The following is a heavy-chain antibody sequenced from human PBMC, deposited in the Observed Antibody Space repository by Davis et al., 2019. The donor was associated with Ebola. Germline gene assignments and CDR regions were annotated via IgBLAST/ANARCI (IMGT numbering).Heavy chain of an antibody. CDR2: ISGSGGST. V-gene: IGHV3-23*01. D-gene: IGHD4-23*01. J-gene: IGHJ4*02. CDR1: GFIFGDYA. Sequence: GGSLRLSCTASGFIFGDYAMTWVRQAPGKGLEWVSAISGSGGSTYYADSVKGRFTISRDNSKNTLYLQMNSLRAEDTAVYYCANLDYGDNSGFDYWGQGTLVTVSS. CDR3: ANLDYGDNSGFDY.